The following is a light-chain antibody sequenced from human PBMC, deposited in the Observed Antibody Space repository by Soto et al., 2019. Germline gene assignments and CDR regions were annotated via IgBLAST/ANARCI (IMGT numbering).Light chain of an antibody. Sequence: QSVLTQPASVSGSPGQSITISCTGTSSDVGSYNLVSWYQQHPGKAPKLMIYEGSKRPSGVSNRFSGSKSGNTASLTISGLQAEDEADYYCSSYTSMTTLVFGTGTKVTVL. CDR1: SSDVGSYNL. CDR2: EGS. J-gene: IGLJ1*01. V-gene: IGLV2-14*02. CDR3: SSYTSMTTLV.